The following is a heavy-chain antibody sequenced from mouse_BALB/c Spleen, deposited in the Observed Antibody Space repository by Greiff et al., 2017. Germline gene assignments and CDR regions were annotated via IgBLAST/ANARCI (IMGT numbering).Heavy chain of an antibody. CDR1: GYTFTSYW. J-gene: IGHJ3*01. V-gene: IGHV1S41*01. CDR3: ARKDYDAWFAY. D-gene: IGHD2-4*01. CDR2: IAPGSGST. Sequence: DLVKPGASVKLSCKASGYTFTSYWINWIKQRPGQGLEWIGRIAPGSGSTYYNEMFKGKATLTVDTSSSTAYIQLSSLSSEDSAVYFCARKDYDAWFAYWGQGTLVTVSA.